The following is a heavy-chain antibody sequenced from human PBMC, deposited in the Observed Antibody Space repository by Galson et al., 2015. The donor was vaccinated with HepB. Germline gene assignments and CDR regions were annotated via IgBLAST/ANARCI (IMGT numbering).Heavy chain of an antibody. CDR2: IWYDASNK. V-gene: IGHV3-33*01. Sequence: SLRLSCAASGFAFSTYSVHWVRQAPGKGLEWVAIIWYDASNKYYADSVKGRFTISRDNSNNTVYLQMDSLRAEDTAVYYCARDLPTYSDFWSGYYYPGGFDFWGQGTLVTVSS. CDR1: GFAFSTYS. CDR3: ARDLPTYSDFWSGYYYPGGFDF. D-gene: IGHD3-3*01. J-gene: IGHJ4*02.